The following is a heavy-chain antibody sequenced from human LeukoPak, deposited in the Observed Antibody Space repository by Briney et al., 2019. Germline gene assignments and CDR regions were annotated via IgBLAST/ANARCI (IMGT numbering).Heavy chain of an antibody. J-gene: IGHJ6*02. D-gene: IGHD6-19*01. CDR3: ARSAKHSSGFHYSYGMDV. V-gene: IGHV3-53*01. CDR1: GFTVSSYY. Sequence: GGSQRLSCAASGFTVSSYYMSWVRQAPWKGLEWVSVIYNDGSTDYADSVKGRFTISRDNSKNTLNLQMNSLRAEDTAVYYCARSAKHSSGFHYSYGMDVWGQGTTVTVSS. CDR2: IYNDGST.